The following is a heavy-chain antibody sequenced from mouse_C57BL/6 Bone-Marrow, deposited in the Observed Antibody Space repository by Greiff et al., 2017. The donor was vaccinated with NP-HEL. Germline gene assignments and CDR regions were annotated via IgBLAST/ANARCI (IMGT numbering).Heavy chain of an antibody. CDR3: ATMITPPYWYFDV. CDR1: GFSLTSYG. D-gene: IGHD2-4*01. V-gene: IGHV2-2*01. Sequence: VQLVESGPGLVQPSQSLSITCTVSGFSLTSYGVHWVRQSPGKGLEWLGVIWSGGSTDYNAAFISRLSISKDNSKSQVFFKMNSLQADDTAIYYCATMITPPYWYFDVWGTGTTVTVSS. J-gene: IGHJ1*03. CDR2: IWSGGST.